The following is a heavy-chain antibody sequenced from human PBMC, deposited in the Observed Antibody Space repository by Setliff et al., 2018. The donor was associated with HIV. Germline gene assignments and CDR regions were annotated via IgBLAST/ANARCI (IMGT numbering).Heavy chain of an antibody. CDR3: TRSHYDFWSGYYAGYYMDV. D-gene: IGHD3-3*01. Sequence: GGSLRLSCAASGFTFSSYAMSWVRQAPGKGLEWVGFIRSKAYAGTTEYAASVKGRFTISRDDSKSIAYLQMNSLKTEDTAVYYCTRSHYDFWSGYYAGYYMDVWGKGTTVTVSS. V-gene: IGHV3-49*04. CDR2: IRSKAYAGTT. J-gene: IGHJ6*03. CDR1: GFTFSSYA.